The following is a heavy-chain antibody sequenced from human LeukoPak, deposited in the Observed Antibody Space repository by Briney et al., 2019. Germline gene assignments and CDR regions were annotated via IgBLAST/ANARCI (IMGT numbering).Heavy chain of an antibody. CDR1: GFTLSDSW. J-gene: IGHJ5*01. CDR3: ARGIGWFEY. V-gene: IGHV3-7*05. Sequence: GGSPRLSCAASGFTLSDSWMTWVRQAPGKGLEWVANINQNGGEKEYVDSVKGRFTISRDNAKNSLFLQMNRLRAEDTAVYYCARGIGWFEYWGQGTLVTVSS. CDR2: INQNGGEK. D-gene: IGHD2-15*01.